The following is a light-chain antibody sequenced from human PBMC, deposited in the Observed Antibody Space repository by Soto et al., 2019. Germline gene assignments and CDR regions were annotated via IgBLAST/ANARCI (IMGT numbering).Light chain of an antibody. V-gene: IGKV2-24*01. CDR3: MQATQPYT. J-gene: IGKJ2*01. Sequence: DFVMTQTPLSSPVTLGQPASISCRSSQSLVHSDGNSYLSWPHQRPGQPPRLLIYMISNRFSGVPDRVSGSGAGTDFTLKISRVEPEDVGVYYCMQATQPYTFGQGTKLEIK. CDR1: QSLVHSDGNSY. CDR2: MIS.